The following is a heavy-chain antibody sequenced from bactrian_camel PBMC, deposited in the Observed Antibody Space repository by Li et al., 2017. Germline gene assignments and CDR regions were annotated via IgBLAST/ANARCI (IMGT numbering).Heavy chain of an antibody. J-gene: IGHJ4*01. V-gene: IGHV3S53*01. CDR2: IGYDGMI. D-gene: IGHD3*01. Sequence: GSVQAGGSQRLSCKASESRFTFYCAGWFRQAPGKEREGVAVIGYDGMIKYSDSVKGRFTISQDKGKETLFLQTDSLKPEDTAMYYCAADRSSNCYVGSWPWPSSFGYWGQGTQVTVS. CDR3: AADRSSNCYVGSWPWPSSFGY. CDR1: ESRFTFYC.